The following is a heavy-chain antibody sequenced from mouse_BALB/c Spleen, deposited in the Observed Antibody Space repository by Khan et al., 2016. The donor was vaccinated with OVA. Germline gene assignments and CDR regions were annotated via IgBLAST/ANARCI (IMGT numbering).Heavy chain of an antibody. V-gene: IGHV5-6*01. CDR1: GFTFRTYG. CDR3: ARLADYYDSEGFAY. D-gene: IGHD1-1*02. J-gene: IGHJ3*01. Sequence: EVELVESGGDLVKPGGSLKLSCAASGFTFRTYGMSWVRQTPDKRLEWVATVSSGGSYTYYPDSVQGRFTISRDNAKNTLYLQMSSLKTEDTAMFYCARLADYYDSEGFAYWGQETLVTVSA. CDR2: VSSGGSYT.